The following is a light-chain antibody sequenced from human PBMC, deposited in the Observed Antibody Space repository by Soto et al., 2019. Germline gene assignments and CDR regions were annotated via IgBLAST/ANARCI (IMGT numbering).Light chain of an antibody. V-gene: IGLV4-69*01. CDR1: SGHSSYA. CDR2: LNSDGSH. Sequence: QSVLTQSPSASASLGASVKLTCTLSSGHSSYAIAWHQQQPEKGPRYLMKLNSDGSHSKGDGIPDRFSGSSSGAERYLTISSLQSEDEADYYCCSYAGSRTYVFGPGTKVTVL. J-gene: IGLJ1*01. CDR3: CSYAGSRTYV.